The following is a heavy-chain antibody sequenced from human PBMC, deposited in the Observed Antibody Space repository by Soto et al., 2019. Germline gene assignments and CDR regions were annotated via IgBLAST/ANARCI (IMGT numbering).Heavy chain of an antibody. V-gene: IGHV4-39*01. D-gene: IGHD3-22*01. CDR1: GGSISSSSYY. Sequence: SETLSLTCTVSGGSISSSSYYWGWIRQPPGKGLEWIGSIYYSGSTYYNPSLKSRVTISVDTSKNQFSLKLSSVTAADTAVYYCAASYYYDSSGSPGRFDPWGQGTLVTVSS. CDR2: IYYSGST. CDR3: AASYYYDSSGSPGRFDP. J-gene: IGHJ5*02.